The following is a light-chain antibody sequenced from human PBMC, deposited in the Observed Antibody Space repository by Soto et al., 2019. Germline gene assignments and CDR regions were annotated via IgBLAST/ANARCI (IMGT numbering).Light chain of an antibody. J-gene: IGKJ4*01. Sequence: EIVMTQSPATLSVSPGERATLSCRASQSVSSNLAWYQQKPGQTPKLLIYVSSTRATGIPARFSGSGSGTEFTLTISSLPSEDVAVYYCQQYNVWPLTFGGGTKVEFK. CDR3: QQYNVWPLT. V-gene: IGKV3-15*01. CDR1: QSVSSN. CDR2: VSS.